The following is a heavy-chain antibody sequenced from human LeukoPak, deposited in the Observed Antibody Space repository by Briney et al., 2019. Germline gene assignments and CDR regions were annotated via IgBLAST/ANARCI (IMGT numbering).Heavy chain of an antibody. CDR3: ARDFGTAAESYYYYMDV. CDR1: GFTFSSYA. Sequence: GRSLRLSCAASGFTFSSYAMHWVRQAPGKGLEWVAVISCDGSNKYYADSVKGRFTISRDNSKNTLYLQMNSLRAEDTAVYYCARDFGTAAESYYYYMDVWGKGTTVTVSS. J-gene: IGHJ6*03. V-gene: IGHV3-30*04. CDR2: ISCDGSNK. D-gene: IGHD6-13*01.